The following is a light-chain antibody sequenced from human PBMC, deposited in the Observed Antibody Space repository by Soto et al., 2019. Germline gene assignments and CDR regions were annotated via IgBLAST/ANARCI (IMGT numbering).Light chain of an antibody. V-gene: IGKV1-5*03. CDR2: KAS. Sequence: DIQMTQSPSTLSSSVGDRVTITCRASQSISSWLAWYQQKPGKAPKLLIYKASSLESGVPSRFSGSGSGTDFPLTISSLQPDDFATYYFQQYNSYSLTFGQGTKVEIK. CDR3: QQYNSYSLT. CDR1: QSISSW. J-gene: IGKJ1*01.